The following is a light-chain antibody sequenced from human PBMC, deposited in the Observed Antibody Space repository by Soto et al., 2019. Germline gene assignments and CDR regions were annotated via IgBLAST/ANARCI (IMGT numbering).Light chain of an antibody. CDR1: ESISNSY. J-gene: IGKJ1*01. CDR2: VAS. V-gene: IGKV3-20*01. Sequence: EIVLTQSPGTLSLSPGERATLSCRASESISNSYLAWYQQKPGQAPRVLSYVASTRATGIPARFSGSGSGTDFTLAISRGEPEDFAVDYCQQYGTSPWTFGQGTKVEIK. CDR3: QQYGTSPWT.